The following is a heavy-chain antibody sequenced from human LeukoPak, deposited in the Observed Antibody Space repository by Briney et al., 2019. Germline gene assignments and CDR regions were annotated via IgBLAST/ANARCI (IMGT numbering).Heavy chain of an antibody. CDR1: GFTFSSFA. J-gene: IGHJ4*02. D-gene: IGHD3-10*01. CDR2: ISASGGGR. CDR3: AKDRVDTVYGSGSYVY. V-gene: IGHV3-23*01. Sequence: GGSLRLSCAASGFTFSSFAMSWVRQAPGKGLEWVPSISASGGGRYYADSVKGPFTISRDNSRNTLYLQMISLRAEDTAVYYCAKDRVDTVYGSGSYVYWGQGTLVTVSS.